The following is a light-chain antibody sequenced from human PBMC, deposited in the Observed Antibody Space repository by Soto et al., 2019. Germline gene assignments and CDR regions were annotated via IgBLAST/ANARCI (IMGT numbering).Light chain of an antibody. V-gene: IGLV1-44*01. CDR1: SSDIGRNT. J-gene: IGLJ1*01. Sequence: QSVRTQPPAASGTPGQRITISCSGSSSDIGRNTVNWYQQLPGTAPKLLIYSHNQRPSGVPDRFSGSKSGTTASLAISGLQSEDEADYYCASWDDNVNPFYVFGTGTKVTVL. CDR3: ASWDDNVNPFYV. CDR2: SHN.